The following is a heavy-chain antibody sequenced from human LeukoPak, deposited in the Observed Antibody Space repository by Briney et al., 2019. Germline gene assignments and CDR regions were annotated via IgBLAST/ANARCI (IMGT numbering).Heavy chain of an antibody. CDR2: INTSGGST. CDR1: GYTFTSYY. V-gene: IGHV1-46*01. CDR3: ASPGYCTSCVDAFDI. Sequence: ASVKVSCKASGYTFTSYYMHWVRQAPGQGLEWMGIINTSGGSTSYAQKFQGRVTMTRDTSTSTVYMELSSLRSEDTAVYYCASPGYCTSCVDAFDIWGQGTMVTVSA. D-gene: IGHD2-2*01. J-gene: IGHJ3*02.